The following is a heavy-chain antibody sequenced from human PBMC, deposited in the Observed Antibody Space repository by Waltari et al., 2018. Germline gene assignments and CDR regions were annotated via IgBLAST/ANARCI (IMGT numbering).Heavy chain of an antibody. Sequence: QVQLQESGPGLVKPSETLSLTCTVSGGSISSYYWSWIRQPPGKGLEWIGYIYYSGSTNYNPSLKSRVTISVDTSKNQFSLKLSSVTAADTAVYYCARVKDGYNPYFDYWGQGTLVTVSS. J-gene: IGHJ4*02. CDR1: GGSISSYY. CDR2: IYYSGST. V-gene: IGHV4-59*01. D-gene: IGHD5-12*01. CDR3: ARVKDGYNPYFDY.